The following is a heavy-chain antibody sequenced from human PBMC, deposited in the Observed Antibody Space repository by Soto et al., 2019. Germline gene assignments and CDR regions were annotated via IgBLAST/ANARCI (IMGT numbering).Heavy chain of an antibody. J-gene: IGHJ4*02. D-gene: IGHD2-15*01. Sequence: QVQLVQSGAEVKKPGASVKVSCKASGYTFTSYAMHWVRQAPGQRLEWMGWINAGNGNTKYSQKFQGRVTITRDTFASTAYKELNSLRSEDTAVYYCARGPGGPDGPGDYWGQGTLVTVSS. CDR3: ARGPGGPDGPGDY. CDR1: GYTFTSYA. CDR2: INAGNGNT. V-gene: IGHV1-3*01.